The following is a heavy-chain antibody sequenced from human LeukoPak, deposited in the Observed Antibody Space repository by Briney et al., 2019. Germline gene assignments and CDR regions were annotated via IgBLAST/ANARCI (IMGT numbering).Heavy chain of an antibody. J-gene: IGHJ4*02. CDR2: ISSDSGTI. CDR1: GFTFSRKT. CDR3: ARVAEIQLWLRSAFDY. D-gene: IGHD5-18*01. V-gene: IGHV3-48*02. Sequence: GGSLRLSCAASGFTFSRKTMNWVRQAPGKGLEWVSYISSDSGTIYYADSVRGRFTISRDNAKNSLYLQMSSLRDEDTAVYYCARVAEIQLWLRSAFDYWGQGTLVTVSS.